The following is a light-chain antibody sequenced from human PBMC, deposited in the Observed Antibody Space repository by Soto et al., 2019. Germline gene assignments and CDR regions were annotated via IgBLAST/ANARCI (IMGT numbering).Light chain of an antibody. CDR1: SSNIGAGYD. CDR3: QSYDSSLIASI. V-gene: IGLV1-40*01. CDR2: VNS. Sequence: QSALTQPPSVSGAPGQRVTISCTGSSSNIGAGYDVHWYQQLPGTAPKLLIYVNSNRPSGVPDRFSGSKSGTSASLAITGLQAEDEADYYCQSYDSSLIASIFGGGTKLTVL. J-gene: IGLJ2*01.